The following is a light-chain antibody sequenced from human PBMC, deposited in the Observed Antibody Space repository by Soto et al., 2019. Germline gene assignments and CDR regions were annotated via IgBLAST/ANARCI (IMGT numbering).Light chain of an antibody. CDR1: QSISSY. CDR2: AAS. Sequence: DIQMTQSPSSLSASVGDRVIITCRTSQSISSYLNWYQQKPGKAPRLLIYAASSLQSGVPSRLSGGGSGTYFTLTISSLQPEDFATYYCQQSYGTPNTFGQGTKLEIK. V-gene: IGKV1-39*01. CDR3: QQSYGTPNT. J-gene: IGKJ2*01.